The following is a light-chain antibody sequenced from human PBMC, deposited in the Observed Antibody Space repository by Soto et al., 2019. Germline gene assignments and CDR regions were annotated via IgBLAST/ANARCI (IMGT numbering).Light chain of an antibody. CDR1: WSNLGAGHD. CDR2: GNN. V-gene: IGLV1-40*01. J-gene: IGLJ1*01. CDR3: QSFDSSLSIYI. Sequence: QSVLTQPPSVSGAPGQSVTISCTWTWSNLGAGHDVHWYQQLPGTAPKLLIYGNNNRPSGVPDRFSGSKSGTSASLAITGLQAEDETDYYCQSFDSSLSIYIFGTGTKVTVL.